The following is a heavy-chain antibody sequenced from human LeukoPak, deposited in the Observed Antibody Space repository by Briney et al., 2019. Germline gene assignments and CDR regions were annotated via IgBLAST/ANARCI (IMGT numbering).Heavy chain of an antibody. J-gene: IGHJ4*02. CDR3: AKGDTAMETHYFDY. D-gene: IGHD5-18*01. CDR1: GFTFSSYG. CDR2: IRYDGSNK. Sequence: GGSLRLSCAASGFTFSSYGMHWVRQAPGKGLEWVAFIRYDGSNKYYADSVKGRFAISRDNSKNTLYLQMNSLRAEDTAVYYCAKGDTAMETHYFDYWGQGTLVTVSS. V-gene: IGHV3-30*02.